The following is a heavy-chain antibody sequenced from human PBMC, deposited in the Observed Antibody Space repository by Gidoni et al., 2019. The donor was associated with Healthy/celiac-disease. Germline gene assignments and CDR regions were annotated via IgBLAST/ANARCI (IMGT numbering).Heavy chain of an antibody. CDR1: GGSISSSSYY. Sequence: QLQLQESGPGLVKPSETLSLTCTVSGGSISSSSYYWGWIRQPPGKGLEWIGSIYYSGSTYYNPSLKSRVTISVDTSKNQFSLKLSSVTAADTAVYYCARQGAYYYDSSGYYSHYWGQGTLVTVSS. CDR3: ARQGAYYYDSSGYYSHY. V-gene: IGHV4-39*01. CDR2: IYYSGST. D-gene: IGHD3-22*01. J-gene: IGHJ4*02.